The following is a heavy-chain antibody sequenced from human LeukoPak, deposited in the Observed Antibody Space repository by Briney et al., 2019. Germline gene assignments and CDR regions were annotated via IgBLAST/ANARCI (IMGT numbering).Heavy chain of an antibody. V-gene: IGHV1-69*01. CDR2: IIPIFGTA. CDR3: ARGGIAVAGTDPFDY. J-gene: IGHJ4*02. Sequence: SVKVSCKASGGTFSSYAISWVRQAPGQGLEWMGGIIPIFGTANYAQKFQGRVTITADESTSTAYMELSSLRSEDTAVYYCARGGIAVAGTDPFDYWGQGTLVTVSS. CDR1: GGTFSSYA. D-gene: IGHD6-19*01.